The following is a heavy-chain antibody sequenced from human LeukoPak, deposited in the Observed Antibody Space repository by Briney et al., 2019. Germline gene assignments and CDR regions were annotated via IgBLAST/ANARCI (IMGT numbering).Heavy chain of an antibody. Sequence: GGSLRLSCASSQLTFSRYVMAWVRQAPGKGLEWVSTISASGGTTYYADSVQGRFTISRDNSKNTLYLQMNSLRAEDTAVYYCARRGSSGWYLDYWGQGTLVTVSS. V-gene: IGHV3-23*01. CDR3: ARRGSSGWYLDY. J-gene: IGHJ4*02. CDR2: ISASGGTT. CDR1: QLTFSRYV. D-gene: IGHD6-19*01.